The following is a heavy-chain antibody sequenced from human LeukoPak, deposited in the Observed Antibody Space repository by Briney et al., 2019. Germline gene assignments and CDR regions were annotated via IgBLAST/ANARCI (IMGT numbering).Heavy chain of an antibody. Sequence: PGRSLRLSCAASGFTFSSYAMHWVRQAPGKGLEWVAVISYDGSNKYYADSVKGRFTISRDNSKNTLYLQMNSLRAEDTAVYYCARDGSSSWWGNYYYYMDVWGKGTTVTVSS. CDR3: ARDGSSSWWGNYYYYMDV. D-gene: IGHD6-13*01. CDR2: ISYDGSNK. V-gene: IGHV3-30*04. CDR1: GFTFSSYA. J-gene: IGHJ6*03.